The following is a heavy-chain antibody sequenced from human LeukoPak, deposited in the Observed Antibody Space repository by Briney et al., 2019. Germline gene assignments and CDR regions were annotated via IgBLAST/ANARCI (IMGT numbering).Heavy chain of an antibody. D-gene: IGHD3-22*01. CDR2: IKQDGSEK. V-gene: IGHV3-7*01. Sequence: GGSLRLSCAASGFTFSSYWMTWVRQAPGKGLEWVANIKQDGSEKHYVDSVKGRFNISGDNAKNSLYLQMNSLGAEDTAVYYCARSVGLYYYDSSGYFDSWGQGTLVTVSS. CDR1: GFTFSSYW. CDR3: ARSVGLYYYDSSGYFDS. J-gene: IGHJ4*02.